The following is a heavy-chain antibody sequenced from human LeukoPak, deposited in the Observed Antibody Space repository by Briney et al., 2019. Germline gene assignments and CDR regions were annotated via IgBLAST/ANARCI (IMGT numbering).Heavy chain of an antibody. D-gene: IGHD3-10*01. CDR3: ARDNLNYYGSGSYLY. V-gene: IGHV1-2*02. CDR2: INPETGAT. CDR1: GYPFIGYY. Sequence: ASVKVSCKASGYPFIGYYIHWVRQGPGQGLEWLGWINPETGATKYAQRFEGRVTLTRDTSVTTAHMELSGLRSDDSAVYYCARDNLNYYGSGSYLYWGQGSQVTVSS. J-gene: IGHJ4*02.